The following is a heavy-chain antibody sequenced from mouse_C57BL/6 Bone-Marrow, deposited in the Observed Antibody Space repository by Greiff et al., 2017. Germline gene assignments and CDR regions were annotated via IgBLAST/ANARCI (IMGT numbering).Heavy chain of an antibody. CDR3: ARRESLLLGAMDY. CDR2: IYPGSGNT. J-gene: IGHJ4*01. Sequence: QVQLKQSGAELVRPGASVKLSCKASGYTFTDYYINWVKQRPGQGLEWIARIYPGSGNTYYNEKFKGKATLTAEKSSSTAYMQLSSLTSEDSAVYFCARRESLLLGAMDYWGQGTSVTVSS. V-gene: IGHV1-76*01. D-gene: IGHD1-1*01. CDR1: GYTFTDYY.